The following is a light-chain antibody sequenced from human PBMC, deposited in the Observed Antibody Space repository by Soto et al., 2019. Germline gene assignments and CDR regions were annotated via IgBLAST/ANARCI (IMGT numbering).Light chain of an antibody. Sequence: EKVMTQSPATLSVSPWERSTLSCRASQSVSNDLVWYQQKPGQAPRTLIYGASTRATGIPARFIGSGSGTEVTLTISRRQSEDFSVDYCQHYNPLPLGFGGGTKVEFK. CDR2: GAS. CDR1: QSVSND. CDR3: QHYNPLPLG. J-gene: IGKJ4*01. V-gene: IGKV3D-15*01.